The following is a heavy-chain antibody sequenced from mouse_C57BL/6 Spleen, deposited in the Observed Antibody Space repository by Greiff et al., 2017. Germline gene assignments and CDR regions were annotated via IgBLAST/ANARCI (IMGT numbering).Heavy chain of an antibody. CDR1: GFTFSSYS. Sequence: EVQLLESGEGLVKPGGSLKLSCAASGFTFSSYSMSWVRQTPEKRLEWVAYISRGGDYTYYADTVKGRFTFSRDNATNTLYLQKSSLKSEDTAMYYCTREGTYCYGSRNGDFDYWGQGTTLTVSS. CDR3: TREGTYCYGSRNGDFDY. CDR2: ISRGGDYT. J-gene: IGHJ2*01. V-gene: IGHV5-9-1*02. D-gene: IGHD1-1*01.